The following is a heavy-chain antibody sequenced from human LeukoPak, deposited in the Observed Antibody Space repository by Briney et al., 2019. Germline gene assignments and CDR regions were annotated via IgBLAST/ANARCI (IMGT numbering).Heavy chain of an antibody. Sequence: PSETLSLTCTVSGYSISSGYYWGWIRHPPGKGLEWIASIYHSGSTYYNPSLKSRVTISVDRSKNQFSLKLSSVTAADTAVYYCARDGRIRFPVTNWFDPWGQGTLVTVSS. D-gene: IGHD3-3*01. CDR2: IYHSGST. J-gene: IGHJ5*02. CDR3: ARDGRIRFPVTNWFDP. V-gene: IGHV4-38-2*02. CDR1: GYSISSGYY.